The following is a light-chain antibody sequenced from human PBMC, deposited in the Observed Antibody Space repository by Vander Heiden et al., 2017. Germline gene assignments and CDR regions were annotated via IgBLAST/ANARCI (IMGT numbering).Light chain of an antibody. CDR1: QGITSA. CDR3: QQFSIYPRT. V-gene: IGKV1-13*02. Sequence: AIQLTQSPSSLSTSVGARVTIPCRASQGITSALAWYQQKPGKRPELLIYDATSLETGVPLRFSGSGSGTDFTLTISSLQPEDAATYFCQQFSIYPRTFRQGTKLEIK. J-gene: IGKJ2*01. CDR2: DAT.